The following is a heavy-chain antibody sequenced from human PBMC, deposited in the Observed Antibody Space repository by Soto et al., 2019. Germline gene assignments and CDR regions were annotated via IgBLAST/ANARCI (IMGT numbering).Heavy chain of an antibody. J-gene: IGHJ4*02. CDR3: ARTTTVAGTPEFDY. CDR1: GFTFSSFS. V-gene: IGHV3-30-3*01. CDR2: ISYDGSNK. D-gene: IGHD6-19*01. Sequence: GGSLRLSCAASGFTFSSFSLHWVRQAPGKGLEWLALISYDGSNKYNAGSVKGRFTISRDNSNNTLYLQLSSLRPEDTAVYYCARTTTVAGTPEFDYWGQGTLVTVSS.